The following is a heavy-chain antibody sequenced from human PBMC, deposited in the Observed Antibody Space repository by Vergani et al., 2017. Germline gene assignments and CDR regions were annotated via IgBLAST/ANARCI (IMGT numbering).Heavy chain of an antibody. CDR2: ISNSVSTI. CDR1: GFSFSSYE. Sequence: VQLVESGGGVVQPGRSLRLSCAASGFSFSSYEMTWVRQAPGKGLEWISYISNSVSTIYYADSVKGRFTISRDNAKNSLYLQMNSLRVEDTAVYYCARWSWAAFDYWGQGALVTVSS. J-gene: IGHJ4*02. D-gene: IGHD7-27*01. CDR3: ARWSWAAFDY. V-gene: IGHV3-48*03.